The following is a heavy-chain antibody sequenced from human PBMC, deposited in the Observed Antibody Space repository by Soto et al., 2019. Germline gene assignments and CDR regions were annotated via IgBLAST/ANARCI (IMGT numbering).Heavy chain of an antibody. CDR3: AREDRDRETGLVPAAIDGMDV. Sequence: GASVKVSCKASGGTFSRYSITWVRQAPGHGLEWIGRIIPIFGIASYAQKFQGRVTITADESTSTAYMELSSLRSDDTAVYYCAREDRDRETGLVPAAIDGMDVWGQGPTVTVSS. CDR1: GGTFSRYS. D-gene: IGHD2-2*01. CDR2: IIPIFGIA. J-gene: IGHJ6*02. V-gene: IGHV1-69*13.